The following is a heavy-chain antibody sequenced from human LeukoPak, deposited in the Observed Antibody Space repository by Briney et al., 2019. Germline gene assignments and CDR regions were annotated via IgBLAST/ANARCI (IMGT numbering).Heavy chain of an antibody. CDR1: GGSISGYY. Sequence: SETLSLTCTVSGGSISGYYWSWIRQPPGKGLEWIGYIYYSGGTNYNPSLKSRVTISVDTSKNQFSLRLSSVTAADTAVYYCARLGFSNSGSYLAPSDYWGQGTLVTVSS. CDR2: IYYSGGT. V-gene: IGHV4-59*08. J-gene: IGHJ4*02. D-gene: IGHD1-26*01. CDR3: ARLGFSNSGSYLAPSDY.